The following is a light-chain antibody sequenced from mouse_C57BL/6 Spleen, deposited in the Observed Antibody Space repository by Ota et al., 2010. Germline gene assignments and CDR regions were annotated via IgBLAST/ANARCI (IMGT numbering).Light chain of an antibody. CDR1: KSVEYYGTSL. CDR2: AAS. J-gene: IGKJ1*01. V-gene: IGKV3-1*01. Sequence: DIVPHPISSFFGCVSRGREPPSPAEPVKSVEYYGTSLMQWYQQKPGQPPKLLIYAASNVESGVPARFSGSGSGTDFSLNIHPVEEDDIAMYFCQQSRKAPWTFGGGTKLEIK. CDR3: QQSRKAPWT.